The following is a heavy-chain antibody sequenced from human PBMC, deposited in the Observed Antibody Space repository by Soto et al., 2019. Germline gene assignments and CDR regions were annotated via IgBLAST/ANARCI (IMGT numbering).Heavy chain of an antibody. D-gene: IGHD2-21*02. Sequence: GGSLRLSCAASGFTFSSYAMHWVRQAPGKGLEYVSAISSNGHSTYYANSVKGRFTISRDNSKNTLYLQMGSLRAEDMAVYYCARNYGGNSYAFDIWGQGTMVTVS. CDR1: GFTFSSYA. CDR3: ARNYGGNSYAFDI. V-gene: IGHV3-64*01. J-gene: IGHJ3*02. CDR2: ISSNGHST.